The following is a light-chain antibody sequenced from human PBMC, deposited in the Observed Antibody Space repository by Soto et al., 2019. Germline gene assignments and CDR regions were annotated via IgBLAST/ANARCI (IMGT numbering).Light chain of an antibody. Sequence: DIVMTQSPNSLAVSLGERATINCKSSQSVLHSSKKKNYLAWYQQKPGQPPKLLINWASTQESGIPDRFSGSGSETDCTLTISRLHAEDVAVYYCQQYYSSPRTFGGGTKVEIK. J-gene: IGKJ4*01. CDR1: QSVLHSSKKKNY. CDR2: WAS. CDR3: QQYYSSPRT. V-gene: IGKV4-1*01.